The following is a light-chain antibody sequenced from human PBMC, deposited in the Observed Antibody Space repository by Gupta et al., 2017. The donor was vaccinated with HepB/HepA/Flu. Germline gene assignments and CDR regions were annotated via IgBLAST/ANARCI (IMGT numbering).Light chain of an antibody. Sequence: EIVMTQSPATLSVSPGERATLSCRASQSVSTYLAWIQQKPGQAPRLLIYGASTRATGIPDRISGSESGTEFTLTISSLQSEDFAVYSCQQYIKWPLTFGGGTKVEIK. CDR1: QSVSTY. CDR2: GAS. V-gene: IGKV3-15*01. CDR3: QQYIKWPLT. J-gene: IGKJ4*01.